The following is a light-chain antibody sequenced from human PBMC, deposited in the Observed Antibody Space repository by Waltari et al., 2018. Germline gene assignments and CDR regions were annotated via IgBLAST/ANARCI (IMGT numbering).Light chain of an antibody. CDR3: QQYYSSPIS. CDR2: WAS. CDR1: RSVLYTSNNKNY. J-gene: IGKJ5*01. Sequence: EIVMTQSPDSLAVSLGERAAINCKSSRSVLYTSNNKNYLAWYQQKPRQPPKLLINWASSRESGVPDRFSGSGSGTDFTLTISSLQAEDVAVYYCQQYYSSPISFGQGTRLEIK. V-gene: IGKV4-1*01.